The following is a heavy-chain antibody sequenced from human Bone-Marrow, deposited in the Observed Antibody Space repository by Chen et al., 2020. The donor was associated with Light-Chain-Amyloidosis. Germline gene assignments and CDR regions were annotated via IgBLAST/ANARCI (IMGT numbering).Heavy chain of an antibody. CDR2: VYYSGRT. CDR3: ARAVDYSNYGWFDP. V-gene: IGHV4-39*01. CDR1: GGSTRSSSHY. D-gene: IGHD4-4*01. Sequence: QVQLQESGRGLMKPSETLSLTCSVSGGSTRSSSHYWGWIRQPPRKGLEWIGSVYYSGRTYYSPSLKSQVSISIDTSKNQFTLRLTSVTAADSAVYFCARAVDYSNYGWFDPWGQGTLVTVSS. J-gene: IGHJ5*02.